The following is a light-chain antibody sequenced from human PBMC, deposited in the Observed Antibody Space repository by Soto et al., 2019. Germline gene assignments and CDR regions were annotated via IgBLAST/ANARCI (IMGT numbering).Light chain of an antibody. Sequence: ESVLTQAADTLSLFPGERATLSCRAIQSVSSTYLASYQQKPGQAPRPLISAASSRATGTPDRFSGSGSGTDFTLTISRLVPEDFAVYYCQPYGSSRWTFGQGTKVDIK. J-gene: IGKJ1*01. CDR1: QSVSSTY. CDR2: AAS. CDR3: QPYGSSRWT. V-gene: IGKV3-20*01.